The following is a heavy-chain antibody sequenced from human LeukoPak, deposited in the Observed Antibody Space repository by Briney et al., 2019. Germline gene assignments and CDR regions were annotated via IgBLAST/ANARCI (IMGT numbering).Heavy chain of an antibody. J-gene: IGHJ4*02. CDR2: INHSGTT. Sequence: SETLSLTCAVYRGSFSGYYWTWIRQSPGKGLEWIGEINHSGTTNYNPSLKSRVTISIDTSKNQFSLKLSSVTAADTAVYYCARGPTIDYDILTGYYYFDYWVQRTLVTVSS. V-gene: IGHV4-34*01. D-gene: IGHD3-9*01. CDR3: ARGPTIDYDILTGYYYFDY. CDR1: RGSFSGYY.